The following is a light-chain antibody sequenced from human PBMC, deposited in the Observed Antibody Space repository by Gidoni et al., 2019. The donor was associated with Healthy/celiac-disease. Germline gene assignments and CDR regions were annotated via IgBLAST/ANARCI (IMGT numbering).Light chain of an antibody. Sequence: AIQMTQSPSSLSASVGDRGTITCRASQGIRNDLGWYQQKPGKAPKLLIHGSSSLKSGVPSRLSGSGSGTDFTLTISSLQPEDFATYYCLQDYNYPRTFGQGTKVEIK. CDR3: LQDYNYPRT. J-gene: IGKJ1*01. CDR2: GSS. V-gene: IGKV1-6*01. CDR1: QGIRND.